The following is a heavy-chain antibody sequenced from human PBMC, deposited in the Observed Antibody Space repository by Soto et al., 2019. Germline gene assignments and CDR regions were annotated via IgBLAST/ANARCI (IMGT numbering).Heavy chain of an antibody. CDR2: INHSGST. J-gene: IGHJ5*02. V-gene: IGHV4-34*01. Sequence: SETLSLTCAVYGGSFSGYYWSWIRQPPGKGLEWIGEINHSGSTNYNPSLKSRVTISVDTSKNQFSLKLSSVTAADTAVYYCARGELVSPRPSPFDPWGQGTLVTVSS. D-gene: IGHD3-10*01. CDR1: GGSFSGYY. CDR3: ARGELVSPRPSPFDP.